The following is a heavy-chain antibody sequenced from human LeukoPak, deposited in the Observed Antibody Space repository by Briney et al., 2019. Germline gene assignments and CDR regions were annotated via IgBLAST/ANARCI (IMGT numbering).Heavy chain of an antibody. J-gene: IGHJ4*02. Sequence: SETLSLTCTVSGGSISSSSYYWGWIRQPPGKGLEWIGSIYYSGSTYYNPSLKSRVTISVDTSKNQFSLKLSSVTAADTAVYYCARLRYFDWLLQFDYWGQGTLVTVSS. CDR2: IYYSGST. D-gene: IGHD3-9*01. CDR3: ARLRYFDWLLQFDY. CDR1: GGSISSSSYY. V-gene: IGHV4-39*07.